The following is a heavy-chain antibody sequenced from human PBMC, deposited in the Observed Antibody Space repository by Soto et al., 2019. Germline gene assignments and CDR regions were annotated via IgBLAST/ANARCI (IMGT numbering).Heavy chain of an antibody. CDR1: GFTFSSYA. Sequence: GGSLSLSCAASGFTFSSYAMHWVRQAPGKGLEYVSAISSNGGSTYYANSVKGRFTISRDNSKNTLYLQMGSLRAEDMAVYYCARGDMITFGGAFDYWGQGTLVTVSS. J-gene: IGHJ4*02. CDR3: ARGDMITFGGAFDY. CDR2: ISSNGGST. D-gene: IGHD3-16*01. V-gene: IGHV3-64*01.